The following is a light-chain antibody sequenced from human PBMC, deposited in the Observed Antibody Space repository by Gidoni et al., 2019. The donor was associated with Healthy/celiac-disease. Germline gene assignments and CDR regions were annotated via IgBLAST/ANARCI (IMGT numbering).Light chain of an antibody. CDR1: QSVSSSY. CDR3: QQYGSSPIT. J-gene: IGKJ5*01. CDR2: GAS. V-gene: IGKV3-20*01. Sequence: EIVLTQSPGPLSLSPVERATLSCRAIQSVSSSYLAWYQQKPGQAPRLLIYGASRRATGIPDRFSVSGSGTDFTLTISRLEPEDFAVYYCQQYGSSPITFGQGTRLEIK.